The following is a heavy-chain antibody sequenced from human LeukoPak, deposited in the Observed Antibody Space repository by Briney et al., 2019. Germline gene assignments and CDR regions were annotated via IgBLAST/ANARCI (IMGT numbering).Heavy chain of an antibody. CDR2: ISYDGSNK. Sequence: GGSLRLSCAASGFTFSSYAMHWVRQAPGKGLEWVAVISYDGSNKYYADSVKGRFTISRDNSKNTLYLQMNSLRAGDTAVYYCLLAAAGKYYYGMDVWGQGTTVTVSS. CDR3: LLAAAGKYYYGMDV. V-gene: IGHV3-30-3*01. CDR1: GFTFSSYA. J-gene: IGHJ6*02. D-gene: IGHD6-13*01.